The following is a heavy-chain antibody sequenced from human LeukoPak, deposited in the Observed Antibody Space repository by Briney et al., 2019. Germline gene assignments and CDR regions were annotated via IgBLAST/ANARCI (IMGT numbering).Heavy chain of an antibody. CDR2: VYYSGST. CDR3: ARSSRGAFHI. V-gene: IGHV4-39*01. CDR1: GGSISSSSYY. Sequence: SETLSLTCIVSGGSISSSSYYWGWIRQPPGKGLEWIGSVYYSGSTYYNPSLKSRVTISVDTSKNQFSLKLSSVTAADTAVYYCARSSRGAFHIWGQGTMVTVSS. J-gene: IGHJ3*02. D-gene: IGHD1-26*01.